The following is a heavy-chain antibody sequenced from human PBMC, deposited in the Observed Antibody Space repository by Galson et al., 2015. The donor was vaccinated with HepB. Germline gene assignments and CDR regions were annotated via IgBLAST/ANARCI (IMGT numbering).Heavy chain of an antibody. CDR3: AKGPEGSAFDY. J-gene: IGHJ4*02. Sequence: SLRLSCAASGFTFDDYAMHWVRQAPGKGLEWVSGISWNSGSIGYADSVKGRFTISRDNAKNSLYLQMNSLRAEDTALYYCAKGPEGSAFDYWGQGTLVTVSS. CDR2: ISWNSGSI. CDR1: GFTFDDYA. V-gene: IGHV3-9*01.